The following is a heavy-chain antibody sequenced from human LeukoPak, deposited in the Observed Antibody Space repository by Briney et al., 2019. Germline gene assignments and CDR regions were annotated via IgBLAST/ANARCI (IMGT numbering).Heavy chain of an antibody. Sequence: GGSLRLSCAASGFIVSKNYMNWVRQAPGKGLEWVSVIYSGGNTYYADSVKGRFIISRDNPKNTLYLQMNSLRAEDTAVYYCAKGDIVVVPAYGMDVWGQGTTVTVSS. V-gene: IGHV3-53*01. J-gene: IGHJ6*02. CDR2: IYSGGNT. CDR1: GFIVSKNY. CDR3: AKGDIVVVPAYGMDV. D-gene: IGHD2-2*01.